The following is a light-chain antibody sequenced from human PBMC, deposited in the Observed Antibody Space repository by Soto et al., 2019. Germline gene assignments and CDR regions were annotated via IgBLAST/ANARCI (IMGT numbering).Light chain of an antibody. CDR1: QGINTW. J-gene: IGKJ4*01. V-gene: IGKV1-12*01. CDR2: GAS. CDR3: QQGNSFPLT. Sequence: DIQMTQSPSSLSASVGDRVTITCRASQGINTWLAWYQQKPGKAPNLLIHGASSLQSGVPSRFSGSGSGTDFTLTISSLQPEDFATYYCQQGNSFPLTFGGGTKVEI.